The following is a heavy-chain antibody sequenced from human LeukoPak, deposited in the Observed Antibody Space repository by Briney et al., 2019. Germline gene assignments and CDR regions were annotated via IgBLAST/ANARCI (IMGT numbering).Heavy chain of an antibody. J-gene: IGHJ4*02. D-gene: IGHD3-22*01. Sequence: SVKVSCKASGYTFTGYYMHWVRQAPGQGLEWMGGVIAIFGRVKYGQKFQGRATITTDESTSTAYMELSSLTSEDTGVYYCARGELGDSSGFSFFDYWGQGTLVTVSS. CDR1: GYTFTGYY. V-gene: IGHV1-69*05. CDR2: VIAIFGRV. CDR3: ARGELGDSSGFSFFDY.